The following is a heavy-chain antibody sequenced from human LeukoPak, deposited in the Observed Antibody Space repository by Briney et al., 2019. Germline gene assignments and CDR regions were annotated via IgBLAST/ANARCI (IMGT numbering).Heavy chain of an antibody. V-gene: IGHV3-30*04. CDR2: ISYDGSNK. D-gene: IGHD2-2*01. CDR3: ARYRYCSSTSCYPNWFDP. CDR1: GFTFSSYA. J-gene: IGHJ5*02. Sequence: GGSLRLSCAASGFTFSSYAMHWVRQAPGKGLEWVAVISYDGSNKYYADSVKGRFTISRDNAKNSLYLQMNSLRAEDTAVYYCARYRYCSSTSCYPNWFDPWGQGTLVTVSS.